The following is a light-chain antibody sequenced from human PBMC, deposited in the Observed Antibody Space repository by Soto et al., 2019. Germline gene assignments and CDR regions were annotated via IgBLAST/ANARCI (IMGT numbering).Light chain of an antibody. CDR1: QSIGNNY. V-gene: IGKV3-20*01. CDR3: QQYAASPRT. J-gene: IGKJ1*01. Sequence: EIVLTQSPGTLSLSPRERATLSCRASQSIGNNYLAWYQHKPGQAPRLLIYGASNRAPGLPDRFSGSGSGTDFTLSIRRLEPEDFAIYYCQQYAASPRTFGRGTQVEVK. CDR2: GAS.